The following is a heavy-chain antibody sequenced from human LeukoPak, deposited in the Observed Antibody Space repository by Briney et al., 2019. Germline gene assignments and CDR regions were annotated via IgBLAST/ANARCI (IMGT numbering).Heavy chain of an antibody. V-gene: IGHV3-7*01. J-gene: IGHJ4*02. Sequence: PGGSLRLSCAASGFTFSSYWMSWVRQAPGKGLEWVANIKQDGSEKYYVDSVKGRFTISRDNAKNSLYLQMNSLRAEGTAVYYCARDGRASFYYGSGSYRIHWGQGTLVTVSS. D-gene: IGHD3-10*01. CDR2: IKQDGSEK. CDR1: GFTFSSYW. CDR3: ARDGRASFYYGSGSYRIH.